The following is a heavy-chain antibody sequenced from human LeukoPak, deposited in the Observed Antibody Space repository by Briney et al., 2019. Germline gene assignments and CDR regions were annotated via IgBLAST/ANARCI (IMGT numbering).Heavy chain of an antibody. CDR3: ARVYGSGSPLSYFDY. Sequence: GGSLRLSCAASGFTFNSYEMNWVRQAPGKGLEWVSYISSSGSTIYYADSVKGRFTISRDNAKNSLYLQMNSLRAEDTAVYYCARVYGSGSPLSYFDYWGQGTLVTVSS. D-gene: IGHD3-10*01. CDR1: GFTFNSYE. V-gene: IGHV3-48*03. CDR2: ISSSGSTI. J-gene: IGHJ4*02.